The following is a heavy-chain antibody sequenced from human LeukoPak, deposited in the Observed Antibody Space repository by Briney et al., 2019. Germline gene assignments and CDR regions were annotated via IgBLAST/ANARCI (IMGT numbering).Heavy chain of an antibody. CDR2: VTGTGGST. CDR3: AKRRNSYDSGGSTDH. Sequence: PGGSLRLSCAASGFSFSSYVMSWVRQVPGKGLEWVSSVTGTGGSTFYADSVKGRFTISRDNSKNTLNLQMNSLRAEDTAVYYCAKRRNSYDSGGSTDHWGQGTLVIVSS. D-gene: IGHD3-22*01. V-gene: IGHV3-23*01. J-gene: IGHJ4*02. CDR1: GFSFSSYV.